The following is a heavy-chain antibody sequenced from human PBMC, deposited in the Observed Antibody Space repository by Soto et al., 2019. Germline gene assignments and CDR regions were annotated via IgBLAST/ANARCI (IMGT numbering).Heavy chain of an antibody. CDR2: INAGNGNK. J-gene: IGHJ5*02. D-gene: IGHD3-22*01. V-gene: IGHV1-3*01. Sequence: GASVKVSCKASGYTFTSYAMHWVRQAPGQRLEWKGWINAGNGNKKNSQKFQGRVTITRDTSASTAYMELSSLRSEDTAVYYCAIRYYYDSSGTLRFDPWGQGTLVTVSS. CDR1: GYTFTSYA. CDR3: AIRYYYDSSGTLRFDP.